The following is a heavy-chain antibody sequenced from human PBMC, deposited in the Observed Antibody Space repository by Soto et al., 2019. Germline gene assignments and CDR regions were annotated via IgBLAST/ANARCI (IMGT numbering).Heavy chain of an antibody. V-gene: IGHV4-59*01. J-gene: IGHJ4*02. Sequence: PSETLSLTCTVSGGSISGYYWSWIRQPPGKGLEWIGYIYYSGSTNYNPSLKSRVTISVDTSKNQFSLKLSSVTAADTAVYYCARDTAMVTYFDYWGQGTLVTVSS. CDR3: ARDTAMVTYFDY. D-gene: IGHD5-18*01. CDR2: IYYSGST. CDR1: GGSISGYY.